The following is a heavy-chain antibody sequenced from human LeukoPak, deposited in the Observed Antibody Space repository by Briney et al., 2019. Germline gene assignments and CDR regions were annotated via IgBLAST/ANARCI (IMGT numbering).Heavy chain of an antibody. D-gene: IGHD3-9*01. CDR1: GYSFTSYW. CDR3: ARDYDTSTGAFDI. J-gene: IGHJ3*02. Sequence: GESLKISCKGSGYSFTSYWIAWVRQMPGKGLEWMGIIYPGDSDTRYSPSFQGQVTISADKSITTAYLQWNSLKASDTAMYYCARDYDTSTGAFDIWGQGTMVTVSS. CDR2: IYPGDSDT. V-gene: IGHV5-51*01.